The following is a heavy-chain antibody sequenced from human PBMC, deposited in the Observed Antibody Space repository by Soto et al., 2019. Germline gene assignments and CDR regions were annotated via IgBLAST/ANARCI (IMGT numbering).Heavy chain of an antibody. Sequence: QVPLVQSGAEVKKPGASVKVSCKASGYTFTSYGISWVRQAPGQGLEWMGWISAYNGNTNYAQKLQGRVTMTTDTSTSTAYMELRSMRSDDTAVYYCARERVGCSGGSCYGIADYWGQGTLVTVSS. CDR2: ISAYNGNT. J-gene: IGHJ4*02. CDR3: ARERVGCSGGSCYGIADY. D-gene: IGHD2-15*01. CDR1: GYTFTSYG. V-gene: IGHV1-18*01.